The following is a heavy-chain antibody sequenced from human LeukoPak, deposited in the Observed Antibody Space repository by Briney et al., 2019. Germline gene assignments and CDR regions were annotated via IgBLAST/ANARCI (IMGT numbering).Heavy chain of an antibody. CDR3: AANYPHYYGSGSYSDY. CDR2: IVVGSGNT. D-gene: IGHD3-10*01. CDR1: GFTFTSSA. J-gene: IGHJ4*02. V-gene: IGHV1-58*01. Sequence: SVKVSCKASGFTFTSSAVQWVRQARGQRLEWIGWIVVGSGNTNYAQKFQERVTITRDMSTSTAYMELSSLRSEDTAVYYCAANYPHYYGSGSYSDYWGQGTLVTVSS.